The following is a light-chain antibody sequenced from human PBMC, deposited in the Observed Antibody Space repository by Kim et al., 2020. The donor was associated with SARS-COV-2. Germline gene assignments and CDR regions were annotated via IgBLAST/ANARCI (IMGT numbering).Light chain of an antibody. CDR2: QDR. Sequence: SYELTQPPSVSVSPGQTASITCSGDKLGDKYASWYQQKPGQSPVVVIYQDRQRPSGIPERFSGSNSGNTATLTIRGTQAMDEADYYCQAWDSSTVVFGGGTQLTVL. V-gene: IGLV3-1*01. CDR3: QAWDSSTVV. J-gene: IGLJ2*01. CDR1: KLGDKY.